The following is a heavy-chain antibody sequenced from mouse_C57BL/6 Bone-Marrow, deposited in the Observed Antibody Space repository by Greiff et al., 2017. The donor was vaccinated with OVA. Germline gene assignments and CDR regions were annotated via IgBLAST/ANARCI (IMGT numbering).Heavy chain of an antibody. V-gene: IGHV1-63*01. D-gene: IGHD1-1*01. J-gene: IGHJ1*03. Sequence: QVQLKESGAELVRPGTSVKMSCKASGYTFTNYWIGWAKQRPGHGLEWIGDIYPGGGYTNYNEKFKGKATLTADKSSSTAYMQFSSLTSEDSAIYYCARRYYYGSPSYWYFDVWGTGTTVTVSS. CDR3: ARRYYYGSPSYWYFDV. CDR2: IYPGGGYT. CDR1: GYTFTNYW.